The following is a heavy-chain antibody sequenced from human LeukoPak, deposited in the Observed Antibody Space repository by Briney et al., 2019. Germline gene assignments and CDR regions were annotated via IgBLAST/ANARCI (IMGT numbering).Heavy chain of an antibody. J-gene: IGHJ3*02. V-gene: IGHV3-9*01. D-gene: IGHD6-19*01. CDR2: ITWNSDRK. CDR1: GFTFDDYA. Sequence: GRSLRLSCAASGFTFDDYAMHWVRQAPGKGLEWVSGITWNSDRKGYADSVKGRFTISRDNAKNSLYLQMNSLRAEDTAVYYCARSDKEQWYAFDIWGQGTMVTVSS. CDR3: ARSDKEQWYAFDI.